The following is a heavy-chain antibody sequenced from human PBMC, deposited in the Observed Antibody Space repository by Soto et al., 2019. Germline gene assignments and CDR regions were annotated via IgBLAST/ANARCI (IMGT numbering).Heavy chain of an antibody. CDR1: GYTFSDHY. D-gene: IGHD6-19*01. CDR2: INPNSGGT. J-gene: IGHJ4*02. CDR3: VRGGPVAGPTSSEAYHPFDF. Sequence: QVQLVQSGAEVKKPGASVEVSCKTSGYTFSDHYTHWVRQAPGQGLEWMGWINPNSGGTGYAEKFQGRVTMTRDTSISTAYMELNRLNSDDTAVYYCVRGGPVAGPTSSEAYHPFDFWGQGTLFTVSS. V-gene: IGHV1-2*02.